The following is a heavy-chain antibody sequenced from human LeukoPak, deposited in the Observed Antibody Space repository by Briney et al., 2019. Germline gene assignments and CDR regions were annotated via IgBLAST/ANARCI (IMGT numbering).Heavy chain of an antibody. Sequence: ASVKVSCKASGYTFTSYAMHWVRQAPGQRLEWMGWINAGNGNTKYSQKFQGRVTITRDTSASTAYMELSSLRSEDTAVYYCARGYCSSTSCEDYYDYWGQGTLVTVSS. J-gene: IGHJ4*02. CDR2: INAGNGNT. CDR1: GYTFTSYA. D-gene: IGHD2-2*01. V-gene: IGHV1-3*01. CDR3: ARGYCSSTSCEDYYDY.